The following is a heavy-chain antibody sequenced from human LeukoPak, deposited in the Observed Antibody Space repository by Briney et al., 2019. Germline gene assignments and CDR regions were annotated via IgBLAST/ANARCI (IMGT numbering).Heavy chain of an antibody. V-gene: IGHV4-59*08. J-gene: IGHJ3*02. CDR3: ARPRQLVLDAFDI. Sequence: PSETLSLTCTVSGGSISSSYWSWIRQPPGKRLEWIGYIYYSGRTHYNPSLKSRVTISIDTSKNQLSLKLSSVTAADTAVYYCARPRQLVLDAFDIWGQGTMVTVSS. CDR1: GGSISSSY. CDR2: IYYSGRT. D-gene: IGHD6-6*01.